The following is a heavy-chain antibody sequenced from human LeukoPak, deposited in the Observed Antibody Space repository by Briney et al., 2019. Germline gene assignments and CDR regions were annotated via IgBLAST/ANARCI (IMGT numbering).Heavy chain of an antibody. CDR1: GYTFTSYD. Sequence: GASVKVSCKASGYTFTSYDINWVRQATGQGLEWMGWMNPNSGNTGYAQKFQGRVTMTRNTSISTAYMELSSLRSEDTAVYYCANVRRGSYSGSYSFDYWGQGTLVTVSS. J-gene: IGHJ4*02. CDR2: MNPNSGNT. D-gene: IGHD1-26*01. V-gene: IGHV1-8*01. CDR3: ANVRRGSYSGSYSFDY.